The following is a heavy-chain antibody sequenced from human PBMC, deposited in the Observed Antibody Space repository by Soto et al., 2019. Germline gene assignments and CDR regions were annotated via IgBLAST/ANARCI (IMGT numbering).Heavy chain of an antibody. CDR2: ISGYNGDT. CDR1: GYTFSNYG. J-gene: IGHJ6*02. D-gene: IGHD6-13*01. CDR3: ARAEAYSSSWYAMDV. Sequence: VQLVQSGAEVRKPGASVKVSCKATGYTFSNYGFIWVRQAPGQGLEWMGWISGYNGDTNYAQRLHGRLTMITDTATGTVYMDLKNLRSDDTAVYYCARAEAYSSSWYAMDVWGQGTTVIVSS. V-gene: IGHV1-18*01.